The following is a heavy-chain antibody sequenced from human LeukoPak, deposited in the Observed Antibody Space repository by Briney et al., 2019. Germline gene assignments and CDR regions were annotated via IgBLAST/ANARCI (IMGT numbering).Heavy chain of an antibody. Sequence: ASVKVSCKASGYTFTGYYMHWVRQAPGQGLEWMGWINPNSGGTNYAQKFQGRVTMTRDTSISTAYMELSRLRSDDTAVYYCARDLNRAAIRTGYWGQGTLVTVSS. J-gene: IGHJ4*02. CDR3: ARDLNRAAIRTGY. CDR1: GYTFTGYY. V-gene: IGHV1-2*02. CDR2: INPNSGGT. D-gene: IGHD2-21*02.